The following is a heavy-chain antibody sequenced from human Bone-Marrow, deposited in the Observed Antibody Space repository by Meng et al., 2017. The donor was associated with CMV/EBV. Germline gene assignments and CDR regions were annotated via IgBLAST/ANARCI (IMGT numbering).Heavy chain of an antibody. Sequence: ASVKVSCKASGGTFSSYAISWVRQAPGQGLEWMGWITAYNGDTTYAQKLQGRVTMTTDTSTSTAYMELRSLTSDDTAVYFCARGGSTGWYYYYGVDVWGQGTTVTVSS. J-gene: IGHJ6*02. CDR1: GGTFSSYA. D-gene: IGHD6-19*01. CDR3: ARGGSTGWYYYYGVDV. CDR2: ITAYNGDT. V-gene: IGHV1-18*01.